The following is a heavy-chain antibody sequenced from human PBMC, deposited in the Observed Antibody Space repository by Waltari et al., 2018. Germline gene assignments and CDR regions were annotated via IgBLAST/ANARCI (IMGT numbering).Heavy chain of an antibody. J-gene: IGHJ4*02. D-gene: IGHD3-10*01. V-gene: IGHV4-39*01. CDR3: ATPYGSGTNFDY. CDR2: VYYTGTA. Sequence: QLQLQESGPGLVKPSGTLSLACAVSGGPIKNPNPYWGWVRQPPGKGLEFIGSVYYTGTAFHHPSLMRRVTISVDTSKNKFSLRLTSVTAADTAVYYCATPYGSGTNFDYWGQGTLVTVSS. CDR1: GGPIKNPNPY.